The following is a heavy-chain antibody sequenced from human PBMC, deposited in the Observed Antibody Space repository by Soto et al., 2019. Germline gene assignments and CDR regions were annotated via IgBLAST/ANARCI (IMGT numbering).Heavy chain of an antibody. CDR3: ARDLERAAAGGMDV. D-gene: IGHD6-13*01. CDR1: GGSIRSGGYS. Sequence: QLQLQESGSGLVKPSQTLSLTCAVSGGSIRSGGYSWSCIRQPPGKGLEWIGYIYHSGRTYYNPSVKTRVTLSVDWSNKQFPLKLCSVTAGDTALYYCARDLERAAAGGMDVWGQGTTVNVS. J-gene: IGHJ6*02. CDR2: IYHSGRT. V-gene: IGHV4-30-2*01.